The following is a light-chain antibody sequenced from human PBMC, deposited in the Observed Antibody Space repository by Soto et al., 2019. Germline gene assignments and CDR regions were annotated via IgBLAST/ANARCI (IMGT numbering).Light chain of an antibody. CDR3: SSYVGSKV. J-gene: IGLJ3*02. Sequence: QSVLTQPPSASGSLGQSVTISCTGTSSDVGGYNYVSWYQQHPGKAPKLMISEVSKRPSGVPDRFSGSKSGNTASLTVSGLQAEDEADYYCSSYVGSKVFGGGTKVTV. CDR1: SSDVGGYNY. V-gene: IGLV2-8*01. CDR2: EVS.